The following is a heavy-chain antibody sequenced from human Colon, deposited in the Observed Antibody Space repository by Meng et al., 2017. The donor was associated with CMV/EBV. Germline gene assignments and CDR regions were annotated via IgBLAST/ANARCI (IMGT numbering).Heavy chain of an antibody. V-gene: IGHV3-74*01. Sequence: ESPMISCAASGFTVTTSRMHWVRQAPGKGLDWVARINGNGISVSYADPVKGRFTISRDNAKSVVYLEMNSLTAEDTALYYCARETVTTSAYDFWGRGTLVTVSS. J-gene: IGHJ4*02. D-gene: IGHD6-25*01. CDR1: GFTVTTSR. CDR2: INGNGISV. CDR3: ARETVTTSAYDF.